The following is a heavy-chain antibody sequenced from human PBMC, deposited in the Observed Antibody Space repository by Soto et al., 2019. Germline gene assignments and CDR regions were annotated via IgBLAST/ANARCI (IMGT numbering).Heavy chain of an antibody. Sequence: SETMSLTCAVSGGSISNGGCSWSWIRQPPGKGLEWIGYIYHSGSTYYNPSLKSRVTISVDRSKNQFSLKLSSVTAADTAVYYCARVPDRWGQGTLVTVSS. CDR2: IYHSGST. CDR1: GGSISNGGCS. D-gene: IGHD2-2*01. V-gene: IGHV4-30-2*01. J-gene: IGHJ5*02. CDR3: ARVPDR.